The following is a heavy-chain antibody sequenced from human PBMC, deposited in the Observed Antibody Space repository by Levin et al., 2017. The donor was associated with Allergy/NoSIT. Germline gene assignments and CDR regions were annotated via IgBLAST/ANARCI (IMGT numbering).Heavy chain of an antibody. CDR1: GFTFSSYA. Sequence: GGSLRLSCAASGFTFSSYAMSWVRQAPGKGLEWVSAISGSVGSTYYADSVKGRFTISRDNSKSTLYVQMNSLRAEDTAVYYCAKNLGYCSSTSCPQFDYWGQGTLVTVSS. V-gene: IGHV3-23*01. J-gene: IGHJ4*02. CDR3: AKNLGYCSSTSCPQFDY. CDR2: ISGSVGST. D-gene: IGHD2-2*01.